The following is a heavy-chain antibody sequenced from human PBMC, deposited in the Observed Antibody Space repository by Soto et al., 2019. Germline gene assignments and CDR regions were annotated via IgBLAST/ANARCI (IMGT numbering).Heavy chain of an antibody. Sequence: ASVKVSCKASGDTFSSYSISWVRQAPGQGLEWMGRIIPMVGTPNYAQKFQGRVTFSADKSTSTAYMVLNSLTSDDTAVYYCATDGGSTSSSAYNYFMDVWGKGTPVTVSS. V-gene: IGHV1-69*08. CDR1: GDTFSSYS. CDR3: ATDGGSTSSSAYNYFMDV. D-gene: IGHD3-16*01. CDR2: IIPMVGTP. J-gene: IGHJ6*03.